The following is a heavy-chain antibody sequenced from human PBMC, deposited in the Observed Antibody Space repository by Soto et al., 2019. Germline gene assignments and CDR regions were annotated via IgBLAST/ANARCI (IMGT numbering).Heavy chain of an antibody. Sequence: QVQLQESGPGLVKPSQTLSLTCTVSGGSISSGDYYWSWIRQPPGKGLEWIGYIYHSGSTYYNPSLKSRVTISVTTSKNQFSLTLSSVTAADTAVYYCARERPDGARLDPWGQGTLVTVSS. CDR2: IYHSGST. J-gene: IGHJ5*02. CDR3: ARERPDGARLDP. D-gene: IGHD6-6*01. CDR1: GGSISSGDYY. V-gene: IGHV4-30-4*01.